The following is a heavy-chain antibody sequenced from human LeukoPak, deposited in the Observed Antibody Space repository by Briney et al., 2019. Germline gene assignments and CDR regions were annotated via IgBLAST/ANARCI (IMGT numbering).Heavy chain of an antibody. V-gene: IGHV3-53*01. CDR3: ARGPRYSFY. CDR2: IYIDGTT. D-gene: IGHD6-13*01. CDR1: GFIVSHNY. Sequence: TGGSLRLSCAASGFIVSHNYMTWVRQAPGKGLEWISVIYIDGTTYYADSVKGRFTISRDQANNTLYLQMNTLGDEDTAVYYCARGPRYSFYWGQGTLVSVSS. J-gene: IGHJ4*02.